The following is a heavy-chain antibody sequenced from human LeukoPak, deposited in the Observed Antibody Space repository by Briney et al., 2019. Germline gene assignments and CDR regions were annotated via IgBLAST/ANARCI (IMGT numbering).Heavy chain of an antibody. CDR3: ARDYYDSSELDAFDI. V-gene: IGHV3-21*01. CDR1: GFTLSSNS. CDR2: ISSSSSYI. Sequence: GGSLRLSCAASGFTLSSNSMNRVHQAPGKGLEWVSSISSSSSYIYYADSVKGRFTISRDNAKNSLYLQMNSLRAEDTAVYYCARDYYDSSELDAFDIWGQGTMVTVSS. D-gene: IGHD3-22*01. J-gene: IGHJ3*02.